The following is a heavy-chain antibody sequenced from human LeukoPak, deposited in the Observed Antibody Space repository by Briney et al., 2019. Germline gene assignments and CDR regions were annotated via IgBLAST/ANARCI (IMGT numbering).Heavy chain of an antibody. D-gene: IGHD5-18*01. CDR2: IIPIFGTT. J-gene: IGHJ4*02. CDR3: ARGAQGYSLSNGPDY. Sequence: SVKVSCKASGDTFSNYAITWVRQAPGQGFEWMGGIIPIFGTTTYTQKFQGRVTITADKSTSTAYMELSSLRYKDTAVYYCARGAQGYSLSNGPDYWGQGTLVTVSS. V-gene: IGHV1-69*06. CDR1: GDTFSNYA.